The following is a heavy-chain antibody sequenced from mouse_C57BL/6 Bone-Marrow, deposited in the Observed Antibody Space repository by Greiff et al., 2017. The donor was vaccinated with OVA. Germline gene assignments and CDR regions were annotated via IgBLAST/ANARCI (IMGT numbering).Heavy chain of an antibody. V-gene: IGHV1-59*01. CDR1: GYTFTNYW. J-gene: IGHJ2*02. CDR2: IAPSDSYI. CDR3: AHYGSRLYLHY. D-gene: IGHD1-1*01. Sequence: VKLQQPGAELVRPGTSVKLSCKASGYTFTNYWMHWVKQRPGQGLEWIGVIAPSDSYINYNQKFKGRATLTVETSSSTAYMHLSSLTSEDSAVYYCAHYGSRLYLHYWDQGTSLTVSS.